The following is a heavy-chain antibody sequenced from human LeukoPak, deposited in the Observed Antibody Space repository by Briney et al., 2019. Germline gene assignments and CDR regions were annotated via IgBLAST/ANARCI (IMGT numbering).Heavy chain of an antibody. CDR1: GFTFSSYS. CDR3: AASTKPTAMVDY. CDR2: IGSSSSYI. Sequence: GGSLRLSCAASGFTFSSYSMNWVRQAPGKGLEWVSSIGSSSSYIYYADSVKGRFTIARDNAKNSLHLQMNSLRAEDTAVYYCAASTKPTAMVDYWGQGTLVTVSS. D-gene: IGHD5-18*01. J-gene: IGHJ4*02. V-gene: IGHV3-21*01.